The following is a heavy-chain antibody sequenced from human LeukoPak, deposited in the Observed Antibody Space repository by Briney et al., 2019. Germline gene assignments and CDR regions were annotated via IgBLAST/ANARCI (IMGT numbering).Heavy chain of an antibody. D-gene: IGHD5/OR15-5a*01. V-gene: IGHV3-21*01. CDR2: ISSSSSYI. Sequence: GGSLRLSCAASGFTFSSYSMNWVRQAPGKGLELVSSISSSSSYIYYADSVKGRFTISRDNAKNSLYLQMNSLRAEDTAVYYCARESVSVTAFDIWGQGTMVTVSS. CDR1: GFTFSSYS. CDR3: ARESVSVTAFDI. J-gene: IGHJ3*02.